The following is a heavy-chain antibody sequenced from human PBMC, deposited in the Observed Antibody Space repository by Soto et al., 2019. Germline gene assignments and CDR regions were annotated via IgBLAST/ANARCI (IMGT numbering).Heavy chain of an antibody. CDR2: IIPIFGTA. D-gene: IGHD2-15*01. CDR1: GGTFSSYA. CDR3: ARGGDCSGGSCSPPYYYYYGMDV. Sequence: ASVKVSCEASGGTFSSYAISWVRQAPGQGLEWMGGIIPIFGTANYAQKFQGRVTITADESTSTAYMELSSLRSEDTAVYYCARGGDCSGGSCSPPYYYYYGMDVWGQGTTVTVSS. J-gene: IGHJ6*02. V-gene: IGHV1-69*13.